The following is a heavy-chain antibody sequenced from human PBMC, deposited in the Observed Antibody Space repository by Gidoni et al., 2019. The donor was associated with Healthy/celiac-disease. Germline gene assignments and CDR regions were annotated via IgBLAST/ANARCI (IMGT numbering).Heavy chain of an antibody. D-gene: IGHD5-18*01. J-gene: IGHJ4*02. Sequence: EVQLVESGGGLVQPGGSLRISCAASGFTFSSYEMNWVRQAPGKGLEWVSYISSSGSTIYYADSVKGRFTISRDNAKNSLYLQMNSLRAEDTAVYYCASIAMVTTSYYWGQGTLVTVSS. CDR3: ASIAMVTTSYY. V-gene: IGHV3-48*03. CDR1: GFTFSSYE. CDR2: ISSSGSTI.